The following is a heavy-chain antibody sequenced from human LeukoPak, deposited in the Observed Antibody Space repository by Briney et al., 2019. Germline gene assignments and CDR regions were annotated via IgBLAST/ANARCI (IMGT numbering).Heavy chain of an antibody. V-gene: IGHV4-59*01. J-gene: IGHJ4*02. D-gene: IGHD6-6*01. CDR3: ARDTSSSSGFFDY. CDR2: IYYSGTT. CDR1: GGSISTYY. Sequence: PSETLSLTCTVSGGSISTYYWNWIRQPPGKGLEWIGYIYYSGTTNYNPSLKSRVSMSVDTSKNQFSLKLSSLTAADTAVYYCARDTSSSSGFFDYWGQGTLVTVSS.